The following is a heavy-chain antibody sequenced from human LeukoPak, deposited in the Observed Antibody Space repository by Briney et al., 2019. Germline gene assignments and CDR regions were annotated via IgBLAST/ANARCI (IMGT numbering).Heavy chain of an antibody. Sequence: GGSLRLSCAASGSTFDEYGMSWVRQAPGKGLEWVSGISLNGGSSGYADSVKGRFTISRDNANNSISLQMNSLRVEDTALYYCVRSITMFQYWGQGTLVTVSS. D-gene: IGHD3-10*01. CDR3: VRSITMFQY. J-gene: IGHJ1*01. V-gene: IGHV3-20*04. CDR2: ISLNGGSS. CDR1: GSTFDEYG.